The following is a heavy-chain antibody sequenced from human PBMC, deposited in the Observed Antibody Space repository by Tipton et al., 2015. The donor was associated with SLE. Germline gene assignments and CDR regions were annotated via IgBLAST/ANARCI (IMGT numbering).Heavy chain of an antibody. Sequence: VQSGGSLRLSCAASGFTFSSYEMNWVRQAPGKGLEWVSYISSSGSTIYYADSVKGRFSISRDNAKNSLFLQMSSLRVEDTAVYYCAREGYYYDSGGYYPYFDYWGRGTLVTVSS. CDR3: AREGYYYDSGGYYPYFDY. V-gene: IGHV3-48*03. J-gene: IGHJ4*02. CDR2: ISSSGSTI. CDR1: GFTFSSYE. D-gene: IGHD3-22*01.